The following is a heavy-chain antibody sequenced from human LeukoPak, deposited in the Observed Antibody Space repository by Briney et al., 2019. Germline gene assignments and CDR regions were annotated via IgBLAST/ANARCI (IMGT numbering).Heavy chain of an antibody. CDR2: ISWNSGSI. J-gene: IGHJ5*02. V-gene: IGHV3-9*01. CDR3: SGYNWFDP. Sequence: GGSLRLSCAASGFTFDDYAMHWVRQALGKGLEWVSGISWNSGSIGYADSVKGRFTISRDNAKNSLYLQMNSLRAEDTAVYYCSGYNWFDPWGQGTLVTVSS. CDR1: GFTFDDYA. D-gene: IGHD3-10*01.